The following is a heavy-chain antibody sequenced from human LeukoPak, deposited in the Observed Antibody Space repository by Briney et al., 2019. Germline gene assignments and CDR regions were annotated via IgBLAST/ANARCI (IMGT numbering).Heavy chain of an antibody. CDR3: ARGYGDYVWYFDL. Sequence: ASVKVSCKASGYTFTSYAMHWVRQAPGQRLEWMGWINAGNGNTIYSQKFQGRVTITRDTSASTAYMELSSLRSEDTAVYYCARGYGDYVWYFDLWGRGTLVTVSS. D-gene: IGHD4-17*01. CDR2: INAGNGNT. J-gene: IGHJ2*01. V-gene: IGHV1-3*01. CDR1: GYTFTSYA.